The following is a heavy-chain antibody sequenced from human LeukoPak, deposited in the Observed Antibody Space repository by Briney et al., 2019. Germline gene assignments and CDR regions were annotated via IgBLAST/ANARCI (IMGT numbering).Heavy chain of an antibody. V-gene: IGHV3-23*01. Sequence: GGSLRLSCAASGFTFSNYAMTWVRQGPGKGLGWGSGISASGGTTYYADSVKGRFTISRDNSKNTLSLQLNSLRAEDTAVYYCAKALSQAASDGFDIWGQGTKVTVSS. CDR1: GFTFSNYA. J-gene: IGHJ3*02. CDR2: ISASGGTT. CDR3: AKALSQAASDGFDI.